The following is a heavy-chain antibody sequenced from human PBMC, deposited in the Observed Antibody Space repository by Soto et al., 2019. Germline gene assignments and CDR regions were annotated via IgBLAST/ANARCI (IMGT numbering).Heavy chain of an antibody. J-gene: IGHJ4*02. CDR1: GYSFTVYK. D-gene: IGHD4-17*01. CDR2: VDPNGGGS. V-gene: IGHV1-2*04. CDR3: ATWVDYGDFEGFDF. Sequence: GASVKVSCKTSGYSFTVYKLHWVRQAPGQGLEWMGWVDPNGGGSNSAQKFQGSVTMTWDTSITTAYLDLTRLTTNDTATYFCATWVDYGDFEGFDFWGQGTLVTVSS.